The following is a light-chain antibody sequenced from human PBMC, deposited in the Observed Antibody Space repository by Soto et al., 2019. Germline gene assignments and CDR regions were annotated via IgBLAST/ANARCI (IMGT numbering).Light chain of an antibody. J-gene: IGKJ5*01. CDR2: GIY. CDR1: QVLGTN. Sequence: EIVMTQSPGTLSVSPWETATLSCRASQVLGTNLAWYQQKPGQSPTLLIYGIYIRATGVPVRFTGSGSGTEFTLTITSLQSEDFATYYCQQYNYWPPITFGQGTRLEIK. CDR3: QQYNYWPPIT. V-gene: IGKV3-15*01.